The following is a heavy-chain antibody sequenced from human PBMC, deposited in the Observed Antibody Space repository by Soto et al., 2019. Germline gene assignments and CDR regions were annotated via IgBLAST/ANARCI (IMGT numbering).Heavy chain of an antibody. Sequence: EVQLLESGGGLVQPGGSLRLSCAASGFTFSSYAMSWVRQAPGKGLEWVSAISGSGGSTYDADSVKGRFTISRDNSKNTLYLQMNSLRAEDTAVYYCATPRKGVPAAILDYWGQGTLVTVSS. J-gene: IGHJ4*02. CDR1: GFTFSSYA. CDR2: ISGSGGST. V-gene: IGHV3-23*01. CDR3: ATPRKGVPAAILDY. D-gene: IGHD2-2*02.